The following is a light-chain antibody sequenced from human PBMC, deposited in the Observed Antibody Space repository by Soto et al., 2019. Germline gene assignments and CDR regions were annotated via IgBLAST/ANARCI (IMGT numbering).Light chain of an antibody. Sequence: QSVLTQPPSVSGAPGQRVTISCTGSSSNIGAGYDVHWYQQLPGTAPKLLIYGNSNRPSGVPDRFSGSKSGTSASLAITGLQVEEEADYYCQSYDSGLSGYVFGTGTKLTAL. V-gene: IGLV1-40*01. CDR2: GNS. CDR3: QSYDSGLSGYV. J-gene: IGLJ1*01. CDR1: SSNIGAGYD.